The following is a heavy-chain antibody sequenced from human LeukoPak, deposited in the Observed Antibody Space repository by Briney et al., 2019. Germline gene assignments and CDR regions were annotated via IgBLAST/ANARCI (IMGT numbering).Heavy chain of an antibody. CDR1: GFIFSSYW. CDR3: ARGPITMMPRGAFDI. CDR2: IKQDGSEK. Sequence: GGSLRLSCAASGFIFSSYWMSWVRQAPGKGLEWVANIKQDGSEKYYVDSVKGRFTISRDNAKNSLYLQMNSLRAEDTAVYYCARGPITMMPRGAFDIWGQGTMVTVSS. V-gene: IGHV3-7*03. D-gene: IGHD3-22*01. J-gene: IGHJ3*02.